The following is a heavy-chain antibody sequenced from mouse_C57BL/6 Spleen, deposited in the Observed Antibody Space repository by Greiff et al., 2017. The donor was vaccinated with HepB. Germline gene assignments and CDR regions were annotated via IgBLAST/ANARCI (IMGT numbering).Heavy chain of an antibody. CDR3: AREEELGYYFDY. CDR1: GYTFTDYY. V-gene: IGHV1-76*01. Sequence: VQLQQSGAELVRPGASVKLSCKASGYTFTDYYINWVKQRPGQGLEWIAMIYTGSGNTYYNEKFKGKATLTAEKSSSTAYMQLSSLTSEDSSVYFCAREEELGYYFDYWGQGTTLTVSS. D-gene: IGHD4-1*01. CDR2: IYTGSGNT. J-gene: IGHJ2*01.